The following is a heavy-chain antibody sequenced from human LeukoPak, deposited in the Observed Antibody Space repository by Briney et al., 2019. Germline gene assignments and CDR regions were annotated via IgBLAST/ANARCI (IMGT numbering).Heavy chain of an antibody. D-gene: IGHD3-22*01. V-gene: IGHV3-21*01. CDR2: ISSSSSYI. Sequence: PGGSLRLSCAASGFTFSSYAMSWVRQAPGKGLEWVSSISSSSSYIYYADSVKGRFTISRDHAKNSLYLQMNSLRAEDTAMYYCAREGPDYYDTLIDYWGQGTLLTVSS. CDR3: AREGPDYYDTLIDY. CDR1: GFTFSSYA. J-gene: IGHJ4*02.